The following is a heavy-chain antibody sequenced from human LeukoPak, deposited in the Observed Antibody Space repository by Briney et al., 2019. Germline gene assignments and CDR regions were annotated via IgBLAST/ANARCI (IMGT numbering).Heavy chain of an antibody. CDR3: AREGYPYGSSRAFAF. V-gene: IGHV4-59*01. J-gene: IGHJ3*01. CDR1: GDSISPYY. CDR2: IYHSGST. D-gene: IGHD4-17*01. Sequence: SETLSLTCTVSGDSISPYYWSWIRQSPGKGLEWIGNIYHSGSTNFSHSLKRRVTISVDKSKNQISLNLNSVTAADTAVYFCAREGYPYGSSRAFAFGGQGTLVTVFS.